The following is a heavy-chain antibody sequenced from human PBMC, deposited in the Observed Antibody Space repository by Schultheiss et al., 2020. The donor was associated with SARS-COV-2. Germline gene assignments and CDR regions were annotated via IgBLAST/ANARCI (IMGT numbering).Heavy chain of an antibody. V-gene: IGHV6-1*01. Sequence: SQTLSLTCAISGDSVSSNSAAWNWIRQSPSRGLEWLGRTYYRSKWYNDYAVSVKSRITINPDTSKNQFSLQLNSVTPEDTAVYYCARASSLGIDSSGYYSYWYFDLWGRGTLVTVSS. CDR3: ARASSLGIDSSGYYSYWYFDL. D-gene: IGHD3-22*01. J-gene: IGHJ2*01. CDR1: GDSVSSNSAA. CDR2: TYYRSKWYN.